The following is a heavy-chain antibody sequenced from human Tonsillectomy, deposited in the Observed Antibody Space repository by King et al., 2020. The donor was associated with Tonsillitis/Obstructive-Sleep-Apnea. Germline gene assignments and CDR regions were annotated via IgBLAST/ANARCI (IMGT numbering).Heavy chain of an antibody. V-gene: IGHV3-74*01. J-gene: IGHJ3*02. CDR1: GFTFSSYW. Sequence: VQLVESGGGLVQPGGSLRLSCAASGFTFSSYWMHWVRQAPGKGLVWVSRINGDGSSTTYADSVKGRFTISRDNAKNTLFLQMNSLRGEDTAVYYCARERGYPTGLAQLRKVAFVIWGEGTLVSVSS. D-gene: IGHD2-2*01. CDR2: INGDGSST. CDR3: ARERGYPTGLAQLRKVAFVI.